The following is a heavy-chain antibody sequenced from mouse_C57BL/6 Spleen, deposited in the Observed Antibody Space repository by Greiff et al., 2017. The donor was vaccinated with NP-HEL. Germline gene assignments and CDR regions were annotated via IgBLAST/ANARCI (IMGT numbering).Heavy chain of an antibody. CDR1: GYAFTNYL. J-gene: IGHJ3*01. D-gene: IGHD1-1*01. CDR2: INPGSGGT. CDR3: ARPPTLYGSSYWFAY. Sequence: VMLVESGAELVRPGTSVKVSCKASGYAFTNYLIEWVKQRPGQGLEWIGVINPGSGGTNYNEKFKGKATLTADKSSSTAYMQLSSLTSEDSAVYCCARPPTLYGSSYWFAYWGQGTLVTVSA. V-gene: IGHV1-54*01.